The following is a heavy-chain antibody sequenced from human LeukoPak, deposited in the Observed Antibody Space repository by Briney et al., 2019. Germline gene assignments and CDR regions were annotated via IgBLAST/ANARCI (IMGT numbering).Heavy chain of an antibody. Sequence: SVKVSCKASGFTFTSSAMQWVRQARGQRLEWIGWIVVGNGDTNYAQKFQERVTITRDMSTSTAYMELSSLRSEDTAVYYCAAEVWWWFKAEGAFDIWGQGTMVTVSS. CDR3: AAEVWWWFKAEGAFDI. V-gene: IGHV1-58*02. D-gene: IGHD2-8*02. CDR1: GFTFTSSA. J-gene: IGHJ3*02. CDR2: IVVGNGDT.